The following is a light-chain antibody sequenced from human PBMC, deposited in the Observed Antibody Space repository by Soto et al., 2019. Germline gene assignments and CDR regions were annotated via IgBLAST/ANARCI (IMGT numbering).Light chain of an antibody. CDR2: GAS. Sequence: EIVMTQSPATLSVSPGERATLSCRASQSVSSNSAWYQQKPGQAPRLLIYGASTRATGIPARFSGSGSGTEFTLTISSLQSEDFAIYYCQQYNNWPLYTFGQGTKLEIK. J-gene: IGKJ2*01. CDR1: QSVSSN. CDR3: QQYNNWPLYT. V-gene: IGKV3-15*01.